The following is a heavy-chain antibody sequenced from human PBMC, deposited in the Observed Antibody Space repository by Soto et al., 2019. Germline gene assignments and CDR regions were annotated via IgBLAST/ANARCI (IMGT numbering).Heavy chain of an antibody. CDR2: IIPIFGTA. Sequence: QVQLVQSGAEVKKPGSSVKVSCKASGGTFSSYAISWVRQAPGQGLEWMGGIIPIFGTANYAQKFQGRVMITADESTSTAYMELSSLRSEDTAVYYCARSPSDDYGDYGVLIDAFDIWGQGTMVTVSS. CDR3: ARSPSDDYGDYGVLIDAFDI. J-gene: IGHJ3*02. V-gene: IGHV1-69*12. D-gene: IGHD4-17*01. CDR1: GGTFSSYA.